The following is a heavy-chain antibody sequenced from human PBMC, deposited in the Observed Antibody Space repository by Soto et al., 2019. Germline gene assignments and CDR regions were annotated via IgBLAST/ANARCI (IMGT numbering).Heavy chain of an antibody. V-gene: IGHV4-34*01. Sequence: PSETLSLTCAVYGGSFSGYYWSWIRQPPGKGLEWIGEINHSGSTNYNSSLKSRVTISVDTSKNQFSLKLSSVTAADTAVYYCARGDDYYGMDVWGQGTTVTVSS. CDR1: GGSFSGYY. CDR3: ARGDDYYGMDV. J-gene: IGHJ6*02. CDR2: INHSGST.